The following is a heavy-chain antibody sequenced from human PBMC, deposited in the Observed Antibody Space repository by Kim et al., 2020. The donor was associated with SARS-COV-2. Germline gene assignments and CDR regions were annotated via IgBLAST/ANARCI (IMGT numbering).Heavy chain of an antibody. V-gene: IGHV4-34*01. J-gene: IGHJ5*02. D-gene: IGHD6-13*01. Sequence: PSPKSRVTISVDTSKNQFSLKLSSVTAADTAVYYCARGLLPYSRYNWFDPWGQGTLVTVSS. CDR3: ARGLLPYSRYNWFDP.